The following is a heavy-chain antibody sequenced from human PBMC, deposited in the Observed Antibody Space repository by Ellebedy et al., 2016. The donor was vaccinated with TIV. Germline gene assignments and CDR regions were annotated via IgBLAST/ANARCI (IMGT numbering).Heavy chain of an antibody. D-gene: IGHD6-19*01. CDR3: ARDREQFDAFDI. CDR2: FDPEDGET. J-gene: IGHJ3*02. V-gene: IGHV1-24*01. CDR1: GYTLTDLS. Sequence: ASVKVSCKVSGYTLTDLSMHWVRQAPGKGLEWMGGFDPEDGETIYAQKVQGRVTMTTDTSTSTAYMELRSLRSDDTAVYYCARDREQFDAFDIWGQGTMVTVSS.